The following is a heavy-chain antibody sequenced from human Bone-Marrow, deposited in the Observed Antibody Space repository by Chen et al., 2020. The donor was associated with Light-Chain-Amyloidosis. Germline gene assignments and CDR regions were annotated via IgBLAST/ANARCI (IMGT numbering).Heavy chain of an antibody. Sequence: QVQLQESGPGLVKPSATLSLTGAVSGYSISSGYYWGWIRQPPGKGLDWIGSIYHSGRTYYNPSLKSRVTISVDTSKNQFSLRLTSVTAADTAVYYCARVGYYESRGYYSAPDYWGQGTLVPVSS. J-gene: IGHJ4*02. CDR2: IYHSGRT. D-gene: IGHD3-22*01. V-gene: IGHV4-38-2*01. CDR3: ARVGYYESRGYYSAPDY. CDR1: GYSISSGYY.